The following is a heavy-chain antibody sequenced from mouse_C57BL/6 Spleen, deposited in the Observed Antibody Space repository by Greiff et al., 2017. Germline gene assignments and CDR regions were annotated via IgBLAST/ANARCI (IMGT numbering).Heavy chain of an antibody. D-gene: IGHD1-1*01. V-gene: IGHV2-2*01. CDR1: GFSLTSYG. Sequence: VKLVESGPGLVQPSQSLSITCTVSGFSLTSYGVHWVRQSPGKGLEWLGVIWSGGSTEHNAAFISRLSISKDNSKSQVFFKMNSLQADDTAIYYCARNLLLRSYAMDYWGQGTSVTVSS. CDR2: IWSGGST. J-gene: IGHJ4*01. CDR3: ARNLLLRSYAMDY.